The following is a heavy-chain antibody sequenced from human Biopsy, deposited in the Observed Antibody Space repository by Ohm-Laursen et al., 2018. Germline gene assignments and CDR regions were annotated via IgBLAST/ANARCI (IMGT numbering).Heavy chain of an antibody. J-gene: IGHJ6*02. CDR1: GFTFRDYY. V-gene: IGHV3-11*01. CDR2: ITNSGGTV. D-gene: IGHD2-21*01. CDR3: ARPPWGHACGYYNGMDV. Sequence: SLRLSCAASGFTFRDYYMIWIRQPPGKGLEWVSYITNSGGTVYYEDSVKGRFTVSRDNAKNSLYLQMDRLRAEDTAVYYCARPPWGHACGYYNGMDVWGQGTTVIVSS.